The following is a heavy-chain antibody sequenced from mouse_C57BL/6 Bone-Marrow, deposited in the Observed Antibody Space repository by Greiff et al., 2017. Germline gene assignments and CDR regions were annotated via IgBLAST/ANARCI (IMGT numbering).Heavy chain of an antibody. V-gene: IGHV1-19*01. CDR2: INPYNGGT. D-gene: IGHD2-4*01. J-gene: IGHJ3*01. CDR1: GYTFTDYY. Sequence: EVQLQQSGPVLVKPGASVKMSCKASGYTFTDYYMNWVKQSHGKSLEWIGVINPYNGGTSYNQKFKGKATLTVDKSSSTAYMELNSLTSEDSAVYYCARYDYDGRTWFAYWGQGTLVTVSA. CDR3: ARYDYDGRTWFAY.